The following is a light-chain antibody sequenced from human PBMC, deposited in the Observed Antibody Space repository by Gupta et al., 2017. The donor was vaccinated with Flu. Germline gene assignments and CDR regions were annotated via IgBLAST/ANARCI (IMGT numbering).Light chain of an antibody. CDR1: SSDIGAFPH. V-gene: IGLV2-14*03. J-gene: IGLJ1*01. Sequence: QSITISCTGTSSDIGAFPHISWYQQHPGKAPKIIIYDVINRPSGVSHRFSGSKSGNTASLTISGLQAEDEADYYCVSLTRVPSYVFGPGTKVTVL. CDR2: DVI. CDR3: VSLTRVPSYV.